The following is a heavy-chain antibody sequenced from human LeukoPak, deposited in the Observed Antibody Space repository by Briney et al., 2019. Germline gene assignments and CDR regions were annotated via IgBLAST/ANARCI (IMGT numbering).Heavy chain of an antibody. Sequence: ASVKVSCKASGYTFTGYYMHWVRQAPGQGLEWMGWINPNSGGTNYAQKFQGRVTMTRDTSISTAYMELSSLRSEDTAVYYCARGLEVGSHNWFDPWGQGTLVTVSS. V-gene: IGHV1-2*02. CDR2: INPNSGGT. D-gene: IGHD2-15*01. J-gene: IGHJ5*02. CDR1: GYTFTGYY. CDR3: ARGLEVGSHNWFDP.